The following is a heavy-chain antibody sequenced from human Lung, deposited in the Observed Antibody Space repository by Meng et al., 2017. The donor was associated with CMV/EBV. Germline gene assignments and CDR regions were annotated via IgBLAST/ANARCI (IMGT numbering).Heavy chain of an antibody. CDR3: ARLSGTISDY. D-gene: IGHD1-26*01. Sequence: VCCTASGDTFSSYASSWVRQATGQGLEWMGGVIPIFGTANYAQKFQGRVTITTGESTSTAYMELSSLRSDDTAVYYCARLSGTISDYWGQGTLVTVSS. V-gene: IGHV1-69*05. CDR2: VIPIFGTA. J-gene: IGHJ4*02. CDR1: GDTFSSYA.